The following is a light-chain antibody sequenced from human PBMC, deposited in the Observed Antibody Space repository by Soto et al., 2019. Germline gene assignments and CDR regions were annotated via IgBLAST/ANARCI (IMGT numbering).Light chain of an antibody. CDR1: QSISSH. Sequence: EIVLTQSPATLSLSPGERATLSCRASQSISSHLAWYQQKPGQAPRLLIYDASNRATGIPARFSGSGSGTDFTLTVSSLEPEDFAVYYCQQRSNWPLTFGGGTKVEI. V-gene: IGKV3-11*01. CDR3: QQRSNWPLT. J-gene: IGKJ4*01. CDR2: DAS.